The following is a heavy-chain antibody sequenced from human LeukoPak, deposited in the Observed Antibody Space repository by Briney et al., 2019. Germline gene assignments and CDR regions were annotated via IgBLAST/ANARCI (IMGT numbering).Heavy chain of an antibody. J-gene: IGHJ4*02. V-gene: IGHV3-23*01. CDR3: AKSVKVRQRSDTATYYFDY. D-gene: IGHD5-18*01. CDR2: ISGSGGNT. CDR1: GFTFSTYV. Sequence: PGGSLRLSCAASGFTFSTYVVTWVRQAPGKGLEWVSAISGSGGNTYYADTVSGRFTISRDNSKNTLYLQMSSLRVEDTAVYYCAKSVKVRQRSDTATYYFDYWGQGTLVTVSS.